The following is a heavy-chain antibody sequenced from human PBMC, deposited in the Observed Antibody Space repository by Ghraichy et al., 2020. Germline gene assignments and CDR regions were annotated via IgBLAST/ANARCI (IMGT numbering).Heavy chain of an antibody. CDR1: RGIFSNYA. CDR3: ASGDIYSTPSNPRLGYYYYNMAV. J-gene: IGHJ6*03. D-gene: IGHD6-6*01. V-gene: IGHV1-69*06. Sequence: SVKVSCKTSRGIFSNYAITWVRQAPGQGLEWVGGIIPIFGTTNYAQKFQGRVRITADKSTSTAYMELSSLRSDDTAVYHCASGDIYSTPSNPRLGYYYYNMAVWGQGTTVTVSS. CDR2: IIPIFGTT.